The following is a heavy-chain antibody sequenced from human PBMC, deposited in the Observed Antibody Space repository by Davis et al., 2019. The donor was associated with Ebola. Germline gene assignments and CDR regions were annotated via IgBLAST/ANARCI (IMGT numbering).Heavy chain of an antibody. CDR3: ARQESQLHRYYFNS. CDR1: GGSISSYY. CDR2: IYYTGTT. D-gene: IGHD4-23*01. Sequence: SETLSLTCTVSGGSISSYYWSWIRQPPGKGLEWIGYIYYTGTTNFNPFLKSRVTLSVHTSENKFSLKLNSVTAADTAVYYCARQESQLHRYYFNSWGQGTLVTVSS. V-gene: IGHV4-59*08. J-gene: IGHJ4*02.